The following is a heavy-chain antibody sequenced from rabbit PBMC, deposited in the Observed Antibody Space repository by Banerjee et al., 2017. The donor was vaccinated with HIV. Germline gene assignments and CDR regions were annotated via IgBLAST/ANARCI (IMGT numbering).Heavy chain of an antibody. Sequence: EESGGDLVKPGGTLTLTCTASGFSFSSGYWICWVRQAPGQGLEWIVCIHTADGNIYYASWAKGRFTISKTSSTTVTLQMTSLTAADTATYFCARDGGLWSLDLWGPGTLVTVS. CDR2: IHTADGNI. V-gene: IGHV1S45*01. D-gene: IGHD2-1*01. CDR1: GFSFSSGYW. J-gene: IGHJ6*01. CDR3: ARDGGLWSLDL.